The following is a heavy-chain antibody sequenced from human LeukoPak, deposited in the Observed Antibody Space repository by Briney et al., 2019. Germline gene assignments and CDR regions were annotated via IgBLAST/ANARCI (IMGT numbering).Heavy chain of an antibody. J-gene: IGHJ4*02. CDR2: INHSGSA. V-gene: IGHV4-34*01. CDR1: GGSFSGYY. D-gene: IGHD6-6*01. CDR3: ARGDHIAARPFRFDY. Sequence: SETLSLTCAVYGGSFSGYYWSWIRQPPGKGLEWIGEINHSGSANYNPSLKSRVTISEDTPKDQFSLKLSSVTAADTAVYYCARGDHIAARPFRFDYWGQGTLVTVSS.